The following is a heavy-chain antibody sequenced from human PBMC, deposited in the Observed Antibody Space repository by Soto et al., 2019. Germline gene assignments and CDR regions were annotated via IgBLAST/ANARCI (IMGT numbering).Heavy chain of an antibody. D-gene: IGHD4-17*01. CDR3: ARNSRTDYGDSFYYSYGMDV. V-gene: IGHV4-34*01. CDR1: GGSFSGYY. CDR2: INHSGST. J-gene: IGHJ6*02. Sequence: SETLSLTCAVYGGSFSGYYWSWIRQPPGKGLGWIGEINHSGSTNYNPSLKRRVTISVDTSKNQFSLKLSSVTAADTAVYYCARNSRTDYGDSFYYSYGMDVWGQGTTVTVSS.